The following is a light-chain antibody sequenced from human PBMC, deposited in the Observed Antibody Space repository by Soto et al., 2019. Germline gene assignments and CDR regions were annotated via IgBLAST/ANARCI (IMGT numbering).Light chain of an antibody. J-gene: IGKJ1*01. CDR1: QGISSY. V-gene: IGKV1-9*01. Sequence: IQLTQSPSSLSASVGDRVTITCRASQGISSYLGWYQQKPGKAPKLLIYAASTLQSGVPSRFSGSGSGTDFTLTISSLQPDDVATYYCQQYNSYFQTFGQGTKVDIK. CDR3: QQYNSYFQT. CDR2: AAS.